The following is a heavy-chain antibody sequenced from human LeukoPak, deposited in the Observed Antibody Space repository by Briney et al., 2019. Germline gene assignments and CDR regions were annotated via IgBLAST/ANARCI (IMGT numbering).Heavy chain of an antibody. CDR1: GASVSSGSYY. D-gene: IGHD5-18*01. J-gene: IGHJ4*02. V-gene: IGHV4-61*01. CDR3: ARGSRGYTYG. CDR2: IYYSGST. Sequence: SETLSLTCTVSGASVSSGSYYWRWIRQPPGKGLEWIGYIYYSGSTNYNPSLKSRVTISVDTSKNQFSLKLSSVTAADTAVYYCARGSRGYTYGWGQGTLVTVSS.